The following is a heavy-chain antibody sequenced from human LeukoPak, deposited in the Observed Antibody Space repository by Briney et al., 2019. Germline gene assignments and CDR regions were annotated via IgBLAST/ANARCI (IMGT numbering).Heavy chain of an antibody. V-gene: IGHV4-61*02. CDR2: ISSSRST. J-gene: IGHJ3*02. Sequence: SESLSLTCTVSGGSITSSSYYWGWIRQPAGKGLEWIGRISSSRSTNYNPSLKSRVTISVDTSKNQFSLKLSSVTAADTAVYFCARGPYSYDSSGAFDIWGQGTMVTVSS. D-gene: IGHD3-22*01. CDR3: ARGPYSYDSSGAFDI. CDR1: GGSITSSSYY.